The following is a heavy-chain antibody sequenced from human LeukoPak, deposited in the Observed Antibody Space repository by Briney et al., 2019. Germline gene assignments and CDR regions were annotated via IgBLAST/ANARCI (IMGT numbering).Heavy chain of an antibody. J-gene: IGHJ3*01. V-gene: IGHV3-23*01. Sequence: GGSLRLSXAASGFTFSTYAMSWVRQAPGRGLEWVSVISGSGSSTYYADSVKGRFTTSRDNSKNTLYLQMNSLRAEDTAVYYCAKEMATIRAFDFWGQGTMVTVSS. CDR2: ISGSGSST. D-gene: IGHD5-24*01. CDR3: AKEMATIRAFDF. CDR1: GFTFSTYA.